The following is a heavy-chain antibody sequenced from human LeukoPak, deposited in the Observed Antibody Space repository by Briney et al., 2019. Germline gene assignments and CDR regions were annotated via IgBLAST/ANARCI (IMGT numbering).Heavy chain of an antibody. Sequence: GGSLRLSCAASEFTFSSYEMNWVRQAPGKGLEWVSYISSSGSTILYADSVKGRFTISRDNAKKSLYLKMNSLRAEDTAVYYCFCGVGGVMVRGLIINYWGQGTLVTVSS. V-gene: IGHV3-48*03. J-gene: IGHJ4*02. D-gene: IGHD3-10*01. CDR3: FCGVGGVMVRGLIINY. CDR2: ISSSGSTI. CDR1: EFTFSSYE.